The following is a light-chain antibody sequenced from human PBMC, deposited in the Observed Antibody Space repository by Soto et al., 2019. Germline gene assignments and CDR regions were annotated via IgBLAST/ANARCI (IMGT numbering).Light chain of an antibody. J-gene: IGKJ1*01. Sequence: DLQMTQSPSTLSASVGDRVTITCRASQSISSWLAWYQQKPGKAPKLLIYKASSLESGVPSRFSGSGSGKEFTLTISSLQPDDFATYYCQQYNSYSWTFGQGTKVEIQ. CDR2: KAS. CDR1: QSISSW. CDR3: QQYNSYSWT. V-gene: IGKV1-5*03.